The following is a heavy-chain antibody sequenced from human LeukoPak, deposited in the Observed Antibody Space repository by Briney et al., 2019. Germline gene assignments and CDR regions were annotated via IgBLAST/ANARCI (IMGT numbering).Heavy chain of an antibody. CDR2: INPNSGGT. CDR3: ARSGCSSTSCYDYFDY. J-gene: IGHJ4*02. Sequence: ASVKVSCKASGYTFTGYYMHWVRQAPGQGLEWMGWINPNSGGTNYAQKFQGRVTMTRDTSISTAHMELSRLRSDDTAVYYCARSGCSSTSCYDYFDYWGQGTLVTVSS. D-gene: IGHD2-2*01. V-gene: IGHV1-2*02. CDR1: GYTFTGYY.